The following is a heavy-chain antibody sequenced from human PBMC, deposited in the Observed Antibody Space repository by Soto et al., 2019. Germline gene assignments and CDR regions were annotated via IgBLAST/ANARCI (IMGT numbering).Heavy chain of an antibody. CDR1: GGSISSYY. V-gene: IGHV4-59*01. D-gene: IGHD6-13*01. CDR2: IYYSGST. CDR3: ARFAPDSSSWYYFDY. J-gene: IGHJ4*02. Sequence: SETLSLTCTVSGGSISSYYWSWIRQPPGKGLEWIGYIYYSGSTNYNPSLKSRVTISVDTSKNQFSLKLSSVTAADTAVYYCARFAPDSSSWYYFDYWGQGTLVTVSS.